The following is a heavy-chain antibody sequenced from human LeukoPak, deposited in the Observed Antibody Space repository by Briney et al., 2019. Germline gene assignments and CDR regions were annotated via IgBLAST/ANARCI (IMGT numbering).Heavy chain of an antibody. J-gene: IGHJ4*02. Sequence: GSLRLSCAASGFTFSSYEMNWVRQAPGKGLEWVSYISSSGSTIYYADSVKGRFTISRDNAKNSLYLQMNSLRAEDTAVYYCAREHYSGGYYFDYWGQGTLVTVSS. CDR3: AREHYSGGYYFDY. CDR2: ISSSGSTI. V-gene: IGHV3-48*03. D-gene: IGHD1-26*01. CDR1: GFTFSSYE.